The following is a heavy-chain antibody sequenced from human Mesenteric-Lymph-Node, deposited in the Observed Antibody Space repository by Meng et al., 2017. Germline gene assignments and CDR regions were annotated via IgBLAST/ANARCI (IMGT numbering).Heavy chain of an antibody. CDR3: ARGELLWDY. D-gene: IGHD2-2*01. Sequence: QVQLQESGPGLVKPSGTLSLTCTVSGASISSDIWWSWVRQPPGKGLEWIGEVYHRGDTNYNPSLKSRVDISVDTSKNQFSLKLSSVTAADTAVYFCARGELLWDYWGQGTLVTVSS. J-gene: IGHJ4*02. CDR2: VYHRGDT. CDR1: GASISSDIW. V-gene: IGHV4-4*02.